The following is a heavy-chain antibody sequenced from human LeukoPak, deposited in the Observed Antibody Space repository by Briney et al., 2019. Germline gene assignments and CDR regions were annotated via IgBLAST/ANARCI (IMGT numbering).Heavy chain of an antibody. CDR1: GGSFSGYY. CDR2: INHNWGA. Sequence: SETLSLTCAVYGGSFSGYYWSWIRQPPGKGLEWIGEINHNWGAKYNPSLRSRVTISVDTSKNQFSLKLSSVTAADTAVYYCARGAAAGTPLYFDYWGQGTLVTVSS. D-gene: IGHD6-13*01. J-gene: IGHJ4*02. V-gene: IGHV4-34*01. CDR3: ARGAAAGTPLYFDY.